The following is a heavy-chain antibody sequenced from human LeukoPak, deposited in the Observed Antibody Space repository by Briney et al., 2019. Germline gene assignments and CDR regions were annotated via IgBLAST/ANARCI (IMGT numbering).Heavy chain of an antibody. CDR2: ISYEDGTNK. V-gene: IGHV3-30*14. Sequence: GRSLRLSCAASGFTFRSFVMHWVRQAPGKGLEWVAAISYEDGTNKYYADSVKGRFTISRDNSKNTLYLQMSSLRVDDTAVYYCASRDKRIYYDVGYFDYWGQGTLVTVSS. CDR3: ASRDKRIYYDVGYFDY. CDR1: GFTFRSFV. J-gene: IGHJ4*02. D-gene: IGHD3-22*01.